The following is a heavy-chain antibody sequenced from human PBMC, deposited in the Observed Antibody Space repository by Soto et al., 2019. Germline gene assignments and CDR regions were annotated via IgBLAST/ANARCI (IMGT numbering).Heavy chain of an antibody. V-gene: IGHV4-30-2*01. D-gene: IGHD4-17*01. CDR3: ARSQTTVTPYDY. J-gene: IGHJ4*02. CDR1: GGSISSGGYS. CDR2: IYHSGST. Sequence: QLQLQESGSGLVKPSQTLSLTCAVSGGSISSGGYSWSWIRQPPGKGLEWIGYIYHSGSTYYNPSPKSRVTISVDRSKNPFSLKLSSVTAADTAVYYCARSQTTVTPYDYWGQGTLVTVSS.